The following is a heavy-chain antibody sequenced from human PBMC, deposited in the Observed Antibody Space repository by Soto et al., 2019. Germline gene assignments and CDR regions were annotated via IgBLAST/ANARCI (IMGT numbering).Heavy chain of an antibody. V-gene: IGHV1-46*01. CDR1: GYTITSEY. J-gene: IGHJ4*02. Sequence: SSKVTCTESGYTITSEYRHWVRQETGQGLEWMGIINPSGGSTSYARKFQGRVTMTRDTSTSTVYMELSSLRSEDTAVYYCARLREYYPAFDYWVQGNLVTVS. CDR2: INPSGGST. D-gene: IGHD3-10*01. CDR3: ARLREYYPAFDY.